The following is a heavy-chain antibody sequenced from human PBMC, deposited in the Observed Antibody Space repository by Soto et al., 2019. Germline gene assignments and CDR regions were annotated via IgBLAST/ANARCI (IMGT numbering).Heavy chain of an antibody. CDR1: GGTFSSYA. J-gene: IGHJ4*02. V-gene: IGHV1-69*06. D-gene: IGHD3-22*01. Sequence: SVKVSCKASGGTFSSYAISWVRQAPGQGLEWMGGIIPIFGTANYAQKFQGRVTITADKSTSTAYMELSSLRSEDTAVYYCVAGAYYYDSSGYYHFDYWGQGTLVTVSS. CDR3: VAGAYYYDSSGYYHFDY. CDR2: IIPIFGTA.